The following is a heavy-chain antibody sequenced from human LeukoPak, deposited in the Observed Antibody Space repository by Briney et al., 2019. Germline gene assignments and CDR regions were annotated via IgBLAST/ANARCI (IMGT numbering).Heavy chain of an antibody. CDR1: GGSISSSSYY. CDR3: ASRGYGSGSYYNGQFDY. Sequence: SETLSLTCTVSGGSISSSSYYWGWIRQPPGKGLEWIGSIYYSGSTYYNPSLKSRVTISVDTSKNQFSLKLSSVTAADTAVYYCASRGYGSGSYYNGQFDYWGQGTLVTVSS. D-gene: IGHD3-10*01. CDR2: IYYSGST. J-gene: IGHJ4*02. V-gene: IGHV4-39*07.